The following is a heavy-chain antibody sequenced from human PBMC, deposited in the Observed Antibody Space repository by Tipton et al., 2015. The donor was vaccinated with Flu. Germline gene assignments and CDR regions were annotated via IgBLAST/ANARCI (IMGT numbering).Heavy chain of an antibody. Sequence: TLSLTCTVSDNSISGFYWSWLQQTPGKGLEYVAHLFPGVTNYYSPSFRGRVRISMDMSKREFSLTMDSVTTADTAIYFCSRGPDNAKTLTWGQGILVTVSS. CDR2: LFPGVTN. D-gene: IGHD1-1*01. CDR1: DNSISGFY. V-gene: IGHV4-59*01. J-gene: IGHJ4*02. CDR3: SRGPDNAKTLT.